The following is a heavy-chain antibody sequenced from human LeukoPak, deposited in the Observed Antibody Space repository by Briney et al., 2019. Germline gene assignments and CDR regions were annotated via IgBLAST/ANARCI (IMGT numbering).Heavy chain of an antibody. J-gene: IGHJ4*02. Sequence: ASVKVSCKASGYTFTNNFMHWVRQAPGQGLEWIGIINPSGDNTWYAQKFQGRVTITADESTSTAYMELSSLRSEDTAVYYCAREPDYGSGRFDYWGQGTLVTVSS. D-gene: IGHD3-10*01. V-gene: IGHV1-46*01. CDR1: GYTFTNNF. CDR3: AREPDYGSGRFDY. CDR2: INPSGDNT.